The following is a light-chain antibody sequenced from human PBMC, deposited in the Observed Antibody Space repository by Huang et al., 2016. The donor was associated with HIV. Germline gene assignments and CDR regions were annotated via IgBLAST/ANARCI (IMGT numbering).Light chain of an antibody. Sequence: QLTQSPSSLSASIGDRVTIACRASHDINTYLAWYQQKPGRAPKLLIYDASTLQTGVPSRFRGFGSGTAFSLTITSLHPDDFAVYYCQQLSAYPLSFGPGTTVD. V-gene: IGKV1-9*01. CDR3: QQLSAYPLS. CDR1: HDINTY. CDR2: DAS. J-gene: IGKJ3*01.